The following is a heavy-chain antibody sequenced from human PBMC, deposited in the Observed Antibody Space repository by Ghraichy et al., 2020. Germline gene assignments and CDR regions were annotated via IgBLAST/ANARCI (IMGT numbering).Heavy chain of an antibody. CDR1: GFTFSSYW. J-gene: IGHJ4*02. CDR3: ARGRLRGGYYFDY. CDR2: IKQDGSEK. V-gene: IGHV3-7*03. Sequence: GGSLRLSCAASGFTFSSYWMSWVRQAPGKGLEWVANIKQDGSEKYYVDSVKGRFTISRDNAKNSLYLQMNSLRAEDTAVYYCARGRLRGGYYFDYWGQGTLVTVSS. D-gene: IGHD4-17*01.